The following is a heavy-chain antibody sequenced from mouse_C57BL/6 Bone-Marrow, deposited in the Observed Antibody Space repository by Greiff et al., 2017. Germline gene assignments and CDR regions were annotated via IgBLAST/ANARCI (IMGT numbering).Heavy chain of an antibody. Sequence: QVQLQQPGAELVRPGTSVKLSCKASGYTFTSYWMHWVKQRPGQGLEWIGVIDPSDSYTNYNQKFKGKATLTVDTSSSTAYMQLSSLTSEDSAVXYCARYYGSWGQGTLVTVSA. D-gene: IGHD1-1*01. CDR1: GYTFTSYW. CDR2: IDPSDSYT. CDR3: ARYYGS. V-gene: IGHV1-59*01. J-gene: IGHJ3*01.